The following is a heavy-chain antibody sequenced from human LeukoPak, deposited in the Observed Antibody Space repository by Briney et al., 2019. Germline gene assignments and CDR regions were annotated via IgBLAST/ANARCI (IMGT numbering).Heavy chain of an antibody. J-gene: IGHJ3*02. V-gene: IGHV4-59*01. Sequence: SETLSLTCAVYGGSFSGYYWSWIRQPPGKGLEWIGYLSKSGNTNYSPSLKSRVTIFGDTSKNQFFLKRSSVTAADTAVYYCARARYVNSFYAFDIWGQGTLVTVSS. D-gene: IGHD3-9*01. CDR2: LSKSGNT. CDR1: GGSFSGYY. CDR3: ARARYVNSFYAFDI.